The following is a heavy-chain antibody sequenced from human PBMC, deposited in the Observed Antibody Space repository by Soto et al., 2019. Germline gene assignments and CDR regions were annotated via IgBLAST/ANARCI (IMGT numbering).Heavy chain of an antibody. V-gene: IGHV3-33*01. Sequence: GGSLRLSCAASGFTFSSYGMHWVRQAPGKGLEWVAVIWYDGSNKYYADSVKGRFTISRDNSKNTLYLQMNSLRAEDTAVYYCAREIGTNWLDPWGQGTLVTVSS. CDR2: IWYDGSNK. CDR1: GFTFSSYG. CDR3: AREIGTNWLDP. J-gene: IGHJ5*02.